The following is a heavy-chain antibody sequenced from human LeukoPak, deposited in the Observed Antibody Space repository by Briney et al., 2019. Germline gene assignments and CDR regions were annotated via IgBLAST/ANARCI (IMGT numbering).Heavy chain of an antibody. CDR1: GYTFTGYY. CDR3: ASERWSGELFYYYGMDV. D-gene: IGHD3-10*01. V-gene: IGHV1-2*02. Sequence: ASVKVSCKASGYTFTGYYMHWVRQAPGQGPEWMGWINPNSGGTNYAQKFQGRVTMTRDTSISTAYMELSRLRSDDTAVYYCASERWSGELFYYYGMDVWGQGTTVTVSS. CDR2: INPNSGGT. J-gene: IGHJ6*02.